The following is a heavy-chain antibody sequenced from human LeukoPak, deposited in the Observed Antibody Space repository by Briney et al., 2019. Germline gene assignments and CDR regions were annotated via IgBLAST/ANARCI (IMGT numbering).Heavy chain of an antibody. CDR3: ARKRGSSGWNFDY. CDR2: IYYSGST. CDR1: GDSISSYY. D-gene: IGHD6-19*01. V-gene: IGHV4-59*01. Sequence: SETLSHTCTVSGDSISSYYWSWIRQPPGKGLEWIRYIYYSGSTNYNPSLKSRVTISVDTSKNQFSLRLSSVTAADTAVYYCARKRGSSGWNFDYWGQGTLVTVSS. J-gene: IGHJ4*02.